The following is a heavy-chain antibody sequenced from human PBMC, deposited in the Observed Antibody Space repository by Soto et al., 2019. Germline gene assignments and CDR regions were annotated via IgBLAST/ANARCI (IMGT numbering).Heavy chain of an antibody. D-gene: IGHD2-2*01. CDR1: SGSISSSNW. CDR2: IYHSGST. V-gene: IGHV4-4*02. CDR3: ARVRVVSTSGNWFDP. J-gene: IGHJ5*02. Sequence: ETLSLTCAVSSGSISSSNWWSWVRQPPGKGLEWIGEIYHSGSTNYNPSLKSRVTISVDKSKNQFSLKLSSVTAADTAVYYCARVRVVSTSGNWFDPWGQGTLVTVSS.